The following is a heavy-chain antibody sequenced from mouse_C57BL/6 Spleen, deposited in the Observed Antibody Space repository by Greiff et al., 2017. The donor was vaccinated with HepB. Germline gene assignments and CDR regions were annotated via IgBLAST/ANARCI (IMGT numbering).Heavy chain of an antibody. Sequence: EVQLQQSGPELVKPGASVKISCKASGYSFTGYYMNWVKQSPEKSLEWIGEINPSTGGTTYNQKFKAKATLTVDKSSSTAYMQLKSLTSEDSAVYYCARSSYSNLYYAMDYWGQGTSVTVSS. J-gene: IGHJ4*01. V-gene: IGHV1-42*01. CDR2: INPSTGGT. CDR1: GYSFTGYY. CDR3: ARSSYSNLYYAMDY. D-gene: IGHD2-5*01.